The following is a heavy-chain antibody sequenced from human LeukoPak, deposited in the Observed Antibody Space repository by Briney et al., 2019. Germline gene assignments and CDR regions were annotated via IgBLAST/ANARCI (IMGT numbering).Heavy chain of an antibody. Sequence: GGSLRLSCAASGLTLSSNSMNWVPEAPGKGLEWLSYISNSGNIYYAESVKGRFTISRDNANNSLYLQMNSLRAEDTAVYYCARDRRSYGSGWYYFDYWGQGTLVTVSS. J-gene: IGHJ4*02. CDR1: GLTLSSNS. V-gene: IGHV3-21*05. D-gene: IGHD6-19*01. CDR3: ARDRRSYGSGWYYFDY. CDR2: ISNSGNI.